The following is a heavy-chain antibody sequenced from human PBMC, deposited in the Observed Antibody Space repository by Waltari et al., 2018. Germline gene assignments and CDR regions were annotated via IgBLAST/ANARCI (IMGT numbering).Heavy chain of an antibody. Sequence: QVQPQQWGAGLLKPSETLSLTCAVYGGSFSGYYWSCFSQPPGKRLEWIGEINHSGSTNYNPSLKSRVTISVDTSKNQFSLKLSSVTAADTAVYYCARGQLAAWFYYGMDVWGQGTTVTVSS. CDR3: ARGQLAAWFYYGMDV. CDR2: INHSGST. J-gene: IGHJ6*02. CDR1: GGSFSGYY. V-gene: IGHV4-34*01. D-gene: IGHD6-13*01.